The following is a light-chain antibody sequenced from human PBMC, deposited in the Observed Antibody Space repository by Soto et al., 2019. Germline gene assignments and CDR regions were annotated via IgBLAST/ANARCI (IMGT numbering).Light chain of an antibody. CDR1: QSVSDN. J-gene: IGKJ2*01. V-gene: IGKV3-15*01. Sequence: EIVMTQSPATLSVSPGERATLSCRASQSVSDNLAWFQQKPGQAPRLLIYSASTRATGIPARFSGSGSGTDFTLTISSLQSEDFAVYYCQQYNNWPRTFGQGTKLEIK. CDR3: QQYNNWPRT. CDR2: SAS.